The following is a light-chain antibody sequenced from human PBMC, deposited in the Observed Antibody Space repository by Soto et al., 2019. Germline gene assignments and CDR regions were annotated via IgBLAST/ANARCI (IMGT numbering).Light chain of an antibody. Sequence: QSVLTQPPSTSGTPGQRVTISCSGSSTNVGVNPVNWYQQFPGTAPRLLIYTNDQRPSGVPGRFSGSKSGTTASLDISGLQSDDEADYYCAAWDDSLDGLVFGGGTKVTVL. V-gene: IGLV1-44*01. CDR1: STNVGVNP. J-gene: IGLJ2*01. CDR3: AAWDDSLDGLV. CDR2: TND.